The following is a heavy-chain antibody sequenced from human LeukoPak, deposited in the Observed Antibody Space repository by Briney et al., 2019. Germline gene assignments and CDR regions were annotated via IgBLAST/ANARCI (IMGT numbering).Heavy chain of an antibody. CDR1: GFTFNRYA. Sequence: PGGSLRLSCAASGFTFNRYAMHWVRQAPGKGLEWVAFIRYDGSDKYYADSVKGRFTISRDNSKNTLYLRMNSLRAEDTAVYYCARDQGGGYSYGWQSFDYWGQGTLVTVSS. J-gene: IGHJ4*02. CDR2: IRYDGSDK. CDR3: ARDQGGGYSYGWQSFDY. V-gene: IGHV3-30*02. D-gene: IGHD5-18*01.